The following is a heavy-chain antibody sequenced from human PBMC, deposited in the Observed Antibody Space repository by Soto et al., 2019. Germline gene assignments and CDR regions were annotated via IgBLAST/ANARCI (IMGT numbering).Heavy chain of an antibody. D-gene: IGHD3-10*01. CDR2: ISYTGAT. CDR1: GFSISQYY. V-gene: IGHV4-59*01. CDR3: AKEHWGSFDF. Sequence: SETLSLTCTVSGFSISQYYWNWFRQSPERGLEWIGYISYTGATMYNPSLKSRVTISRDTSKNQFSLKLSSVAAADTAVYFCAKEHWGSFDFWGQGALVTVSS. J-gene: IGHJ4*02.